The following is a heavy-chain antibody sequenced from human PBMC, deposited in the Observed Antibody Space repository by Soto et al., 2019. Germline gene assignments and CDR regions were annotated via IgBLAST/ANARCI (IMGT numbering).Heavy chain of an antibody. CDR1: GFTFSSYG. CDR3: AKARHSGYDSERVIDY. V-gene: IGHV3-30*18. J-gene: IGHJ4*02. CDR2: ISYDGSNK. D-gene: IGHD5-12*01. Sequence: QVQLVESGGGVVQPGRSLRLSCAASGFTFSSYGIHWVRQAPGKGLEWVAVISYDGSNKYYADSVKGRFTISRDNSKNTLYLQMNSLRAEDTAVYYCAKARHSGYDSERVIDYWGQGTLVTVSS.